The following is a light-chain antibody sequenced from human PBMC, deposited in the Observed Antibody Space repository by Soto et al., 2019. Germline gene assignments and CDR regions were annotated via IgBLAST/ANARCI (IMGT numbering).Light chain of an antibody. V-gene: IGKV3-20*01. J-gene: IGKJ5*01. CDR1: QSFNSIY. CDR3: QQYGSSIT. CDR2: DAS. Sequence: PGTLSLSPGYRATLSCRASQSFNSIYLAWYQQKPGQPPRLLIYDASNRATGIPDRFSGSGSGTDFTLTINRLEPEDFAVYYCQQYGSSITFGQGTRLEIK.